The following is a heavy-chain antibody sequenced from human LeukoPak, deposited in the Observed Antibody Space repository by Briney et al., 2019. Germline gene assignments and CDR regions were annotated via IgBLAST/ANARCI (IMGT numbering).Heavy chain of an antibody. V-gene: IGHV3-30*04. Sequence: GGSLRLSCEVSGFSFSSQSMHWVRQAPGKGLEWVAVISGDGNNKYYADSVKGRFTISRDNSKGTLYLEMNSLRAEDTAVYYCASPNYYGSSGYYSPFDYWGQGTLVTVS. CDR2: ISGDGNNK. CDR3: ASPNYYGSSGYYSPFDY. J-gene: IGHJ4*02. CDR1: GFSFSSQS. D-gene: IGHD3-22*01.